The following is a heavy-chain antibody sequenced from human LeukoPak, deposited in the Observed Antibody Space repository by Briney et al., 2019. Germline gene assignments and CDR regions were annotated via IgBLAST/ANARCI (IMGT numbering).Heavy chain of an antibody. CDR1: GGSISSSSYY. Sequence: SETLSLTCTVSGGSISSSSYYWGWIRQPPGKGLEWIGYIYYSGSTNYNPSLKSRVTISVDTSKNQFSLKLSSVTAADTAVYYCARHDYGDDWFDPWGQGTLVTVSS. CDR2: IYYSGST. D-gene: IGHD4-17*01. V-gene: IGHV4-61*05. J-gene: IGHJ5*02. CDR3: ARHDYGDDWFDP.